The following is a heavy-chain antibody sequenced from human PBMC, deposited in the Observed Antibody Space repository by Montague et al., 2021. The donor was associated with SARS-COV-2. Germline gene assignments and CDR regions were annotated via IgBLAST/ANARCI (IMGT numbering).Heavy chain of an antibody. V-gene: IGHV4-59*01. CDR3: ARYSYSGTYFGLNDAFDI. CDR2: IYYSGST. Sequence: SETLSLTCTVSIGSISSYYWSWIRQPPGKGLEWIGNIYYSGSTNYNPSLKSRVTISVDTSKNQFSLKLSSVTAADTAVYYCARYSYSGTYFGLNDAFDIWGQGTLVTVPS. CDR1: IGSISSYY. J-gene: IGHJ3*02. D-gene: IGHD1-26*01.